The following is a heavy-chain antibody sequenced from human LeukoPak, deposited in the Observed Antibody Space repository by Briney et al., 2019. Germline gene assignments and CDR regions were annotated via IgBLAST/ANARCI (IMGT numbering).Heavy chain of an antibody. D-gene: IGHD4-23*01. CDR3: ARGGGGNSAFFDY. CDR1: GGTISSYY. V-gene: IGHV4-59*01. CDR2: IYYSGST. Sequence: SETLSLTCTASGGTISSYYWSWIRQPPGKGLEWIGYIYYSGSTNYNPSLQSRVTISVVTSKEQFALKLSCVISVDTAVYYLARGGGGNSAFFDYWRQGRVDSVCS. J-gene: IGHJ4*02.